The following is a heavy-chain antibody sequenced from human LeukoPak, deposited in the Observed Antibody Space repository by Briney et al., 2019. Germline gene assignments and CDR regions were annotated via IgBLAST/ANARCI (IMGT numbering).Heavy chain of an antibody. V-gene: IGHV3-9*01. CDR2: ISWSSGII. Sequence: PGGSLRLSCAASGFIFDDHGMHWVRQAPGKGLEWVSGISWSSGIIGYADSVKGRFTISRDNAKNSLYLQMNSLRAEDTAVYYCARDSEDPSSWGQGTLVTVSS. J-gene: IGHJ4*02. D-gene: IGHD6-13*01. CDR3: ARDSEDPSS. CDR1: GFIFDDHG.